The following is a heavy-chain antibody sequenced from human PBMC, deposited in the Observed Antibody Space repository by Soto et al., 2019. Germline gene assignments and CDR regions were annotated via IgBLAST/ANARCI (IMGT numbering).Heavy chain of an antibody. CDR3: ARESEDLTSNFDY. J-gene: IGHJ4*02. Sequence: PGGSLRRSCAASWFTFTRYRLNCVRQAPGQGLELVSYISSTTNYIYYGDSMKGRFTISRDNAKNSLYLEMNSLRAEDTAAYYCARESEDLTSNFDYWGQGTLVTVSS. CDR2: ISSTTNYI. CDR1: WFTFTRYR. V-gene: IGHV3-21*06.